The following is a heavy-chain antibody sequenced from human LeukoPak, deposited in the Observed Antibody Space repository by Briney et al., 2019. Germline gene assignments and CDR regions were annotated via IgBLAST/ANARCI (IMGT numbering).Heavy chain of an antibody. CDR1: GGSISSYY. V-gene: IGHV4-59*01. CDR3: ARGIRYCSGGSCDAGYFQH. D-gene: IGHD2-15*01. J-gene: IGHJ1*01. Sequence: PSETLSLTCTVSGGSISSYYWSWIRQPPGKGLEWIGYIYYSGSTNYNPSLKSRVTISVDTSKNQFSLKLSSVTAADTAVYYCARGIRYCSGGSCDAGYFQHWGQGILVTVSS. CDR2: IYYSGST.